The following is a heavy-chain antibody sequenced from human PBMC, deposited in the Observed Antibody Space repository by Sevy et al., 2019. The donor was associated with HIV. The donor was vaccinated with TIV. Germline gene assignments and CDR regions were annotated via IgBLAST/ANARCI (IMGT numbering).Heavy chain of an antibody. CDR2: ISYDGSNK. CDR3: AKDSSGSLDY. Sequence: GSLRLSCAASGFTFSSYGMHWVRQAPGKGLEWVAVISYDGSNKYYADSVKGRFTISRDNSKNTLYLQMNSLRAEDTAVYYCAKDSSGSLDYWGQGTLVTVSS. CDR1: GFTFSSYG. V-gene: IGHV3-30*18. J-gene: IGHJ4*02. D-gene: IGHD1-26*01.